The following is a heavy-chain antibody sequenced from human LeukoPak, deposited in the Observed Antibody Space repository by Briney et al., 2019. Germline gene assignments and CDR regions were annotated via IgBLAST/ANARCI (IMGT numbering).Heavy chain of an antibody. V-gene: IGHV3-23*01. Sequence: PGGSLRLSCAASGFTFSSYAMSWVRQAPGKGLEWVSAISGSGGSTYYADSVKGRLTISRDNSKNTLYLQMNSLRAEDTAVYYCAKDSFYYYDSSGSYNWFDPWGQGTLVTVSS. J-gene: IGHJ5*02. CDR2: ISGSGGST. CDR3: AKDSFYYYDSSGSYNWFDP. CDR1: GFTFSSYA. D-gene: IGHD3-22*01.